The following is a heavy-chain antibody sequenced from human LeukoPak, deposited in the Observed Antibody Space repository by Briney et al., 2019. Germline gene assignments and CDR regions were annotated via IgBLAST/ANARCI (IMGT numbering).Heavy chain of an antibody. CDR2: FSGSGAGT. J-gene: IGHJ4*02. CDR1: GFTFSSNV. V-gene: IGHV3-23*01. Sequence: GGSLRLSCAASGFTFSSNVMNWVRQAPGKGLEWVSAFSGSGAGTYSADSVKGRFTVSRDNSKNTLYLQMNNLRAEDTAVYYCATQYGSSWRDYFDYWGQGTLVTVSS. CDR3: ATQYGSSWRDYFDY. D-gene: IGHD6-13*01.